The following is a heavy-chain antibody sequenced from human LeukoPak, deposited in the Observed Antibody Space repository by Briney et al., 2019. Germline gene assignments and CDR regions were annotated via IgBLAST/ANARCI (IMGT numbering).Heavy chain of an antibody. CDR1: GFTFSSYG. CDR3: AKDSDYDYVWGSYPYDY. J-gene: IGHJ4*02. CDR2: ISYDGSNK. Sequence: RGSLRLSCAASGFTFSSYGMHWVRQAPGKGLEWVAVISYDGSNKYYADSVKGRFTISRDNSKNTLYLQMNSLRAEDTAVYYCAKDSDYDYVWGSYPYDYWGQGTLVTVSS. D-gene: IGHD3-16*02. V-gene: IGHV3-30*18.